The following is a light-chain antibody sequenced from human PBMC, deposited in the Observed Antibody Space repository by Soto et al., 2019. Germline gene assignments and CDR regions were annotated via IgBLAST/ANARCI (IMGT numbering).Light chain of an antibody. CDR3: CSFAGSYTYV. V-gene: IGLV2-11*01. Sequence: QSVLTQPRSVSGSPGQSVTISCTGTSSDVCRYDYVSWYQQHPGKAPKLIIYDVSERPSGVPDRFSGSKFGTTASLTISGLQAEDEADYSCCSFAGSYTYVFGTGTKVTVL. CDR2: DVS. J-gene: IGLJ1*01. CDR1: SSDVCRYDY.